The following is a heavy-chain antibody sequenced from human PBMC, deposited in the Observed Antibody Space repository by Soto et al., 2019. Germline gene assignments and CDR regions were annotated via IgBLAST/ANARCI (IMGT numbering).Heavy chain of an antibody. CDR1: GFIFGFYW. V-gene: IGHV3-7*03. D-gene: IGHD3-22*01. Sequence: GGSLRLSCSASGFIFGFYWMTWVRQAPGKGLEWVANIERHGNDKYYVDSVTGRFTISRDNAQNSLFLQMNNLRAEDTAVYFCARIRPTDYEIDYWGQGTPVTVS. J-gene: IGHJ4*02. CDR3: ARIRPTDYEIDY. CDR2: IERHGNDK.